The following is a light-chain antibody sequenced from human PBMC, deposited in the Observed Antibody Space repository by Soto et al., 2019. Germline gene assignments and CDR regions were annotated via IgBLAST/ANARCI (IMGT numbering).Light chain of an antibody. CDR1: SSDVGGYIY. CDR3: SSYKTSSSYV. CDR2: DVT. Sequence: QCLLTQPASVSGSPGQSITISCTGTSSDVGGYIYVSWYQQHPGKAPKLMIYDVTIRPSGVSYRFSGSKSGNTASLTISGLQAEDEADYYCSSYKTSSSYVFGTGTKVTVL. V-gene: IGLV2-14*01. J-gene: IGLJ1*01.